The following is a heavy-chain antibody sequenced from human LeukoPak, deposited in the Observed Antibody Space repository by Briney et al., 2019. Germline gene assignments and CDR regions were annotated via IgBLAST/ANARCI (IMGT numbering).Heavy chain of an antibody. D-gene: IGHD6-13*01. Sequence: GGSLRLSCAASGFTFSSYEMNWVRQAPGKGLEWVSYISSRGVTIYYADSVQGRFTISRDNAKNSLYLQMNTLRVEDTAVHYCARVGIVPPGTDYWGQGTLVTVSS. CDR1: GFTFSSYE. CDR3: ARVGIVPPGTDY. J-gene: IGHJ4*02. V-gene: IGHV3-48*03. CDR2: ISSRGVTI.